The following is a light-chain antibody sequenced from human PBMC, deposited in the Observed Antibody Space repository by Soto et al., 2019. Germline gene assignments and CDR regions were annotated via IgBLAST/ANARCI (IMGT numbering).Light chain of an antibody. CDR1: SSDVGGNNF. V-gene: IGLV2-14*01. CDR2: DVN. Sequence: QSALTQPASVSGSPGQSITISCSGSSSDVGGNNFVSWYRQNPGKPPQLIIYDVNNRPSGLSSRFSGSKSGNTASLTISGLQAEGEADYYCSSYTTRGTLLFGGGTQLTVL. CDR3: SSYTTRGTLL. J-gene: IGLJ2*01.